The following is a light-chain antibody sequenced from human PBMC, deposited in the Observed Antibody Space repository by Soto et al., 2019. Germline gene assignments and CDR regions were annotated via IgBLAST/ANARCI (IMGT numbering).Light chain of an antibody. J-gene: IGKJ2*01. CDR1: QSISSW. CDR2: KAS. V-gene: IGKV1-5*03. Sequence: VGDRVTITCRSSQSISSWLAWYQQKPGKAPKLLIYKASSLESGVPSRFSGSGSGTEFTLTISSLQPDDFATYYCQQYNSYSYTFGQGTKVDIK. CDR3: QQYNSYSYT.